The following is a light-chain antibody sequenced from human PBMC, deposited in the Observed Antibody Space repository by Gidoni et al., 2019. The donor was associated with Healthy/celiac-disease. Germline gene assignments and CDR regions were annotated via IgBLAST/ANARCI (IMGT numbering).Light chain of an antibody. Sequence: DIQMPQSPSILSASVGDRVTITCRASQSISSWLAWYQQKPGKAPKLLIYKASSLESGVPSRFSGSGSGTEFTLTISSLQPDDFATYYCQQYNSYSITFGQGTRLEIK. V-gene: IGKV1-5*03. CDR3: QQYNSYSIT. CDR1: QSISSW. CDR2: KAS. J-gene: IGKJ5*01.